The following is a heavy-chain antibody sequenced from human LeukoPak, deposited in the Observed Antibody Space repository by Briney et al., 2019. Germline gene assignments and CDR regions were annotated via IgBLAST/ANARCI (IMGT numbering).Heavy chain of an antibody. CDR3: ARGARYCTSTSCQVRYYMDV. CDR1: EFSFSSYW. V-gene: IGHV3-74*01. CDR2: INSDGSRT. Sequence: GGSLRLSCAASEFSFSSYWMHWVRPAPGKGLVWVARINSDGSRTSYADSVKGRFTISRDNAKNTLYLQMNSLRAEDTAVYSCARGARYCTSTSCQVRYYMDVWGKGTTVTISS. J-gene: IGHJ6*03. D-gene: IGHD2-2*01.